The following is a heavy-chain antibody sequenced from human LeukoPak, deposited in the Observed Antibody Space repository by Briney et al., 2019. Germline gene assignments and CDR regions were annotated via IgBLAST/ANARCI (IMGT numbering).Heavy chain of an antibody. D-gene: IGHD3-3*01. CDR2: IYYSGST. Sequence: SETLSLTCTVSGGSISSYYWSWIRQPPGKGLEWIGYIYYSGSTNYNPSLRSRVTISVDTSKNQFSLKLSSVTAADTAVYYCARDRAIFGVVRDYYYMDVWGKGTTVTVSS. J-gene: IGHJ6*03. V-gene: IGHV4-59*01. CDR3: ARDRAIFGVVRDYYYMDV. CDR1: GGSISSYY.